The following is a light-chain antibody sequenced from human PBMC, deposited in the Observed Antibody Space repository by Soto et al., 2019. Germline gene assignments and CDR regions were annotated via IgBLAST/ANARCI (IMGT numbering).Light chain of an antibody. Sequence: DIQMTQSPATLSSSVLDRVAITCRASQSINNWLAWYQLKPGKAPKLLIYDASTLESGVPSRFSGSGSGTEFTLTISSLQPDDFATYYCQQYASYSPTFGQGTKVDI. J-gene: IGKJ1*01. CDR1: QSINNW. CDR2: DAS. V-gene: IGKV1-5*01. CDR3: QQYASYSPT.